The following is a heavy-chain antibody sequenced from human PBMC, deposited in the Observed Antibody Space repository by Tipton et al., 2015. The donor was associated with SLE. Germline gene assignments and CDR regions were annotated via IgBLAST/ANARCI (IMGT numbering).Heavy chain of an antibody. CDR3: ASAVEWLLEHAQYNCFDP. V-gene: IGHV1-18*01. Sequence: QSGAEVKKPGASVKVSCKASGYTFTSYGISWVRQAPGQGLEWMGWISAYNGNTNYAQKLQGRVTMTPDTSTSTAYMELRSLRSDVTAVYYCASAVEWLLEHAQYNCFDPWGQGTLFTVSS. CDR1: GYTFTSYG. J-gene: IGHJ5*02. CDR2: ISAYNGNT. D-gene: IGHD3-3*01.